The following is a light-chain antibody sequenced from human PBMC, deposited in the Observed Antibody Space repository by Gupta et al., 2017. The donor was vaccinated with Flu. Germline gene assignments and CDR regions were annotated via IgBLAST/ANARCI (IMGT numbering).Light chain of an antibody. CDR3: QVWASGTVV. Sequence: SYELTQPLSVSVALGQTATITCGGKNFGSYNVNWYQQNPGQAPVLVIYRDNSRPSGIPERLSGSISGNTATLTIRSAQVGDEADYFCQVWASGTVVFGGGTKLTVV. V-gene: IGLV3-9*01. CDR1: NFGSYN. J-gene: IGLJ2*01. CDR2: RDN.